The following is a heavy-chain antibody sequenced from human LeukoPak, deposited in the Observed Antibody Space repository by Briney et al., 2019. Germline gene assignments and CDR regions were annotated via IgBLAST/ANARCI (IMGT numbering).Heavy chain of an antibody. CDR2: ISGSGGST. Sequence: PGGSLRLSCAASGFTFSSYAMSWVRQAPGKGLEWVSAISGSGGSTYYADSVKGRFTISRDNSKNTLYLQMNSLRAEDTAVFYCAKVFGSGSYMYGFDIWGQGTMVTVSS. V-gene: IGHV3-23*01. J-gene: IGHJ3*02. CDR3: AKVFGSGSYMYGFDI. D-gene: IGHD3-10*01. CDR1: GFTFSSYA.